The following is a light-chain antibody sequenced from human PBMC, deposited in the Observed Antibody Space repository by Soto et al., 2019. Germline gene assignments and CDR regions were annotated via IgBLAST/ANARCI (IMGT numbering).Light chain of an antibody. CDR1: QDIGTF. CDR3: QQFRDLPLT. V-gene: IGKV1-33*01. CDR2: DAT. Sequence: DIQMTQSPTSLSASVGDRVTITCQASQDIGTFLNWYQQKPGKAPKLLIVDATTLETGVPPRFSGSGFGTVFSLTISSLQAEDLATYYCQQFRDLPLTFGGGTKLEI. J-gene: IGKJ4*01.